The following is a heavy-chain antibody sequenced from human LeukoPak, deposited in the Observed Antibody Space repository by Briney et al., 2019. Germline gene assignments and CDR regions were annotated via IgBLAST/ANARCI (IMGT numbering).Heavy chain of an antibody. J-gene: IGHJ4*02. V-gene: IGHV3-30*18. CDR1: GFSFIRYG. CDR2: ISDDGRNK. Sequence: GGALRLSCAASGFSFIRYGTHWVRQAPGKGLEWVGVISDDGRNKKYADSVKGRFTISRDNSKDTLYLQMNSLRDEDTAVYYCAKRPSDYGDYVTYFDYWGQGTLVTVSS. CDR3: AKRPSDYGDYVTYFDY. D-gene: IGHD4-17*01.